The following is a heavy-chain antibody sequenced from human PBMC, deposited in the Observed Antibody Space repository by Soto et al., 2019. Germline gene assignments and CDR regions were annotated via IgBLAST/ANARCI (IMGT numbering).Heavy chain of an antibody. Sequence: GGSLRLSCAASGFTFSSYAMSWVRQAPGKGLEWVSAISGSGGSTYYADSVKGRFTISRDNSKNTLYLQMNSLRAEDTAVYYCAKDRYEVEAAGTFSYYYYGMDVWGQGTTVTVSS. CDR3: AKDRYEVEAAGTFSYYYYGMDV. CDR1: GFTFSSYA. CDR2: ISGSGGST. V-gene: IGHV3-23*01. J-gene: IGHJ6*02. D-gene: IGHD6-13*01.